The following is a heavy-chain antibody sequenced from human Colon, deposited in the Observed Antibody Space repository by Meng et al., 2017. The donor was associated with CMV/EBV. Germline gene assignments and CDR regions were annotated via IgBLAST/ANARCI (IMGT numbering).Heavy chain of an antibody. Sequence: SGFPFSGYAMTWVRQAPGKGLEWVSTIRGSNGETYYAESVKGRFTISRDNSNGTLYLQMNNLRAEDTALYYCTKKYQYGDYTQWFGPWGQGTLVTVSS. CDR3: TKKYQYGDYTQWFGP. D-gene: IGHD4-17*01. CDR1: GFPFSGYA. CDR2: IRGSNGET. V-gene: IGHV3-23*01. J-gene: IGHJ5*02.